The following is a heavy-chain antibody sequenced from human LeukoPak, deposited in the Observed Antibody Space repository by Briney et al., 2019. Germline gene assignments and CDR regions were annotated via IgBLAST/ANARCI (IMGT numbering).Heavy chain of an antibody. D-gene: IGHD3-16*01. J-gene: IGHJ4*02. Sequence: GGSLRLSRAASGFTFSTYSMNWVRQAPGKGLEWVSSIASSSNIYYADSVKGRFTIPRDNAKNSLYLQMISLRAEDTAVYYCAREWGYYDYWGQGTLVTVSS. CDR2: IASSSNI. V-gene: IGHV3-21*01. CDR3: AREWGYYDY. CDR1: GFTFSTYS.